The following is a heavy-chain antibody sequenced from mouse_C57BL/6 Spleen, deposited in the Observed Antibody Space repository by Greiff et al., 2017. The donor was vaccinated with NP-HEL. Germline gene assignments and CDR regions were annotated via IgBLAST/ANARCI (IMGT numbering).Heavy chain of an antibody. CDR2: IYPRSGNT. Sequence: QVQLQQSGAELARPGASVTLSCTASGYTFTSYGISWVKQRPGQGLEWIGEIYPRSGNTYYNEKFKGKATLTADKSSSTAYMELRSLTSEDCADDCCAGRYGSSWYFDGWGKGTTVTVSS. J-gene: IGHJ1*03. D-gene: IGHD1-1*01. CDR3: AGRYGSSWYFDG. V-gene: IGHV1-81*01. CDR1: GYTFTSYG.